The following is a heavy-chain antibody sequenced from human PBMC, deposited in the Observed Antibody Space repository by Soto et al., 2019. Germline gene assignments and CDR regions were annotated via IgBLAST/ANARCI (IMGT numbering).Heavy chain of an antibody. J-gene: IGHJ4*02. V-gene: IGHV1-3*01. CDR2: INAANGNT. D-gene: IGHD1-26*01. Sequence: QAQIVQSGVEVKKPGASVKISCKDSGYTFTNYITHWVRQAPGQRLEWMGWINAANGNTKYSQKFQGRVTISRDTCATTFYMDLNSLKSEDTDVYYCANESAVAGMLALYFWCQANLVTVSS. CDR1: GYTFTNYI. CDR3: ANESAVAGMLALYF.